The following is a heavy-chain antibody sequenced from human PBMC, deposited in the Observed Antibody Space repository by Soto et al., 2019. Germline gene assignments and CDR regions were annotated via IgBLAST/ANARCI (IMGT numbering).Heavy chain of an antibody. D-gene: IGHD3-16*01. CDR1: GFAFSGSA. Sequence: LRLSCAASGFAFSGSATYWVRQASGKGPEWVGRIRSKGHNYATEYAASVKGRFTISRDDSKNTAYLQMNSLQTEDTAVYYCTRDLFSYDYSGILWLDPSGPGTMVTVYS. CDR3: TRDLFSYDYSGILWLDP. CDR2: IRSKGHNYAT. J-gene: IGHJ5*02. V-gene: IGHV3-73*01.